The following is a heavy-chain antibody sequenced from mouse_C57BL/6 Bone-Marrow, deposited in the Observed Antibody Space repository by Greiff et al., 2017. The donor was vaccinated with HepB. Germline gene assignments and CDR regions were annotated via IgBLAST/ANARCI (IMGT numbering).Heavy chain of an antibody. CDR2: IDPSDSYT. J-gene: IGHJ4*01. CDR3: ARGGGSSRDYAMDY. Sequence: QVQLQQPGAELVMPGASVKLSCKASGYTFTSYWMHWVKQRPGQGLEWIGEIDPSDSYTNYNQKFKGKSTLTVDKSSSTAYMQLSSLTSEDSAVYYCARGGGSSRDYAMDYWGQGTPVTVSS. D-gene: IGHD1-1*01. V-gene: IGHV1-69*01. CDR1: GYTFTSYW.